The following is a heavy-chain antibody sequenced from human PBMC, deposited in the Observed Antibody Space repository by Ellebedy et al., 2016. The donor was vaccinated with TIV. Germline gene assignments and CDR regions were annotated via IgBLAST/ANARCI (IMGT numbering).Heavy chain of an antibody. D-gene: IGHD1-14*01. CDR2: INNGGSST. J-gene: IGHJ4*02. V-gene: IGHV3-74*01. CDR1: GFTFSSYW. CDR3: ARGKSGTYIHHAFDY. Sequence: GESLKISCAASGFTFSSYWMHWVRQAPGKGPVWVSRINNGGSSTSYADSVKGRFTISRDNSKNTLYLEMNSLRAEDTAIYYCARGKSGTYIHHAFDYWGQGTLVTVSS.